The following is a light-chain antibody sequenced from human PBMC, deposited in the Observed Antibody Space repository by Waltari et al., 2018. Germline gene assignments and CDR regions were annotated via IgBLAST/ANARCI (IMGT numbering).Light chain of an antibody. CDR3: QQGEASPYT. CDR1: QDVRSW. Sequence: DILMTQSPSSVSASVGDRFTITCRASQDVRSWLAWYQQKPGKAPNLLIYAASSWQSGVPSRFSGSGSGTHFTLTISSLQPEDFATYYCQQGEASPYTFGQGTKLEIK. CDR2: AAS. J-gene: IGKJ2*01. V-gene: IGKV1-12*01.